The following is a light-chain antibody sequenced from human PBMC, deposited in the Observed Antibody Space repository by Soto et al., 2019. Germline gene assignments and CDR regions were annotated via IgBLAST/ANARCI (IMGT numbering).Light chain of an antibody. CDR3: QQYYSYPRT. V-gene: IGKV1-8*01. Sequence: AIRMTQSISSLSASTGDRVTITCRASQGISSYWAWDQQKPGKAPKLLIYAASALQRGGPSRFSGSGSGTDFTLTISCLQSEDFATYNCQQYYSYPRTFGQGTKVDIK. CDR1: QGISSY. CDR2: AAS. J-gene: IGKJ1*01.